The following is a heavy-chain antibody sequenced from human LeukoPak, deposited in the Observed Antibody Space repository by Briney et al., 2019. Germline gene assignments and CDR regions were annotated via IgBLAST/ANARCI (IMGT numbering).Heavy chain of an antibody. D-gene: IGHD2-15*01. CDR2: MNPDSGNT. CDR1: GYTFTSYD. J-gene: IGHJ6*02. CDR3: ARGPRCSGGSCYSETPGYYYYYGMDV. V-gene: IGHV1-8*01. Sequence: ASVKVSCKASGYTFTSYDINWVRQATGQGLEWMGWMNPDSGNTGYAQKFQGRVTMTRNTSISTAYMELSSLRSEDTAVYYCARGPRCSGGSCYSETPGYYYYYGMDVWGQGTTVTVSS.